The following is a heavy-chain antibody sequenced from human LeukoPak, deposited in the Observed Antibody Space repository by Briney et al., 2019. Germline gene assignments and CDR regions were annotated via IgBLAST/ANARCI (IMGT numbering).Heavy chain of an antibody. V-gene: IGHV3-23*01. Sequence: GTLRLSCAASAFTFSSYGMSWVRQAPGKGLEWVSAISGDGRDIFYADAVKGRFTISRDNSKNTLYLQMNSLGDEDTALYYCAIHGGGTIRIEAFDVWGQGTMVTISS. D-gene: IGHD3-3*01. CDR1: AFTFSSYG. CDR3: AIHGGGTIRIEAFDV. J-gene: IGHJ3*01. CDR2: ISGDGRDI.